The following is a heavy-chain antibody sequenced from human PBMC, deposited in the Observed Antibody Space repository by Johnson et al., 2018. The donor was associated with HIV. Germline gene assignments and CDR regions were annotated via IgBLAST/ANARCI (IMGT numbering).Heavy chain of an antibody. CDR2: IKQDGSEK. CDR3: ARAMYTRGWAYDAFDI. CDR1: GFTFSSYW. J-gene: IGHJ3*02. D-gene: IGHD6-19*01. V-gene: IGHV3-7*01. Sequence: VQLVESGGGLVQPGGSLRLSCAASGFTFSSYWMSWVRQAPGKGLEWVANIKQDGSEKYYVDSVKGRFTISRDNAKNSLYLQMNSLRAEDTAVYYCARAMYTRGWAYDAFDIWGQGTKVTGAS.